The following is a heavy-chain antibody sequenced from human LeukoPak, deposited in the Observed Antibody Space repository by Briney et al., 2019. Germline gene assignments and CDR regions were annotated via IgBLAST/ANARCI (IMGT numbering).Heavy chain of an antibody. CDR3: ATDREGDPSAYYLV. Sequence: GGSPRLSCAASGFTFSGYAMSWVRQAPGKGLEWVSTISDNGGRTYYADSVKGRFTISRDNSKNTLFLQMNSLRAEDSAVYYCATDREGDPSAYYLVGGQGTLITASS. CDR2: ISDNGGRT. D-gene: IGHD3-22*01. V-gene: IGHV3-23*01. CDR1: GFTFSGYA. J-gene: IGHJ4*02.